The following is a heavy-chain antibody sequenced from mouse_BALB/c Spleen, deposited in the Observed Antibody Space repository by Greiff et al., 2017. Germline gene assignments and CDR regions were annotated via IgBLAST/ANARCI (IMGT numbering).Heavy chain of an antibody. D-gene: IGHD3-1*01. Sequence: LQESGAELVRPGTSVKVSCKASGYAFTNYLIEWVKQRPGQGLEWIGVINPGSGGTNYNEKFKGKATLTADKSSSTAYMQLSSLTSDDSAVYFCARSGEFNGDYWGQGTTLTVSS. J-gene: IGHJ2*01. CDR1: GYAFTNYL. CDR3: ARSGEFNGDY. CDR2: INPGSGGT. V-gene: IGHV1-54*01.